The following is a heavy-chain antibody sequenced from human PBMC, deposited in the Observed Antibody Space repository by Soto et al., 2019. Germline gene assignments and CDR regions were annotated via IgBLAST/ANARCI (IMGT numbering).Heavy chain of an antibody. Sequence: SETLSLTCTVSGGSISSYYWIWIRQPAGKGLEWIGRIYTSGSTNYNPSLKSRVTMSVDTSKNQFSLKLSSVTAADTAVYYCARGGSSWYPDYYGMDVWGQGTTVTVSS. D-gene: IGHD6-13*01. CDR2: IYTSGST. V-gene: IGHV4-4*07. CDR1: GGSISSYY. J-gene: IGHJ6*02. CDR3: ARGGSSWYPDYYGMDV.